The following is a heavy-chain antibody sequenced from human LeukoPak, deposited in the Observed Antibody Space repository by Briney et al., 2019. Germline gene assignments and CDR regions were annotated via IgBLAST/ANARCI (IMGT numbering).Heavy chain of an antibody. V-gene: IGHV3-30*18. CDR3: AKGGSAYYFDGFDI. J-gene: IGHJ3*02. CDR2: TSYDGSNK. Sequence: GGSLRLSCAASGFTFSNYWMSWVRQAPGKGLEWVAVTSYDGSNKYYADSVKGRFTISRDNSKNTLYLQMNSLRAEDTAVYYCAKGGSAYYFDGFDIWGQGTMVTVSS. CDR1: GFTFSNYW. D-gene: IGHD3-22*01.